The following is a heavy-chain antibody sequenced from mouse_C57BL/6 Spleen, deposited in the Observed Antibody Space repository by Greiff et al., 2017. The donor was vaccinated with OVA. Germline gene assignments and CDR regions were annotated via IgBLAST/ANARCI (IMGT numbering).Heavy chain of an antibody. CDR3: AITTVVATDY. CDR1: GYAFSSSW. V-gene: IGHV1-82*01. CDR2: IYPGDGDT. D-gene: IGHD1-1*01. Sequence: QVQLLQSGPELVKPGASVKISCKASGYAFSSSWMNWVKQRPGKGLEWIGRIYPGDGDTNYNGKFKGKATLTADKSSSSAYMQLSSLTSEDSAVYFCAITTVVATDYWGQGTTLTVSS. J-gene: IGHJ2*01.